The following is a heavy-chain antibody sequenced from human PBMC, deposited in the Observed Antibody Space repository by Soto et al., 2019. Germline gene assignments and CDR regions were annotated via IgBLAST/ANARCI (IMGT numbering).Heavy chain of an antibody. V-gene: IGHV3-66*01. D-gene: IGHD3-10*01. CDR1: GFTVSSNY. CDR2: IYNGGST. Sequence: EVQLVESGGGLVQPGGSLRLSCAASGFTVSSNYMSWVRQAPGKGLEWVSVIYNGGSTYYADSVKGRFTISRDNSKNTLYLQMNSLRAEDTAVYYCARLDYGPWYFDLWGRGTLVTVSS. J-gene: IGHJ2*01. CDR3: ARLDYGPWYFDL.